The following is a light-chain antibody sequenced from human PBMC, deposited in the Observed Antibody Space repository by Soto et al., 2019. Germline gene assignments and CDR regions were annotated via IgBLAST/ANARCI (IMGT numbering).Light chain of an antibody. CDR1: QSVSSSY. CDR3: QQSSNWPPIT. Sequence: EIVLTRSPGTLSLSPGERATLSCRASQSVSSSYLAWYQQKPGQAPRLIIYGAYSRATGIPDRFSGSGSGTDFTLTISSLEPEDFAVYYCQQSSNWPPITFGQGTRLEIK. J-gene: IGKJ5*01. CDR2: GAY. V-gene: IGKV3D-20*02.